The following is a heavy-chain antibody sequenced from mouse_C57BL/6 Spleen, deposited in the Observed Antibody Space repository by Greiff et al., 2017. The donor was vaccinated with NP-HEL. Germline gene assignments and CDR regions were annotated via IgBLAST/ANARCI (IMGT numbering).Heavy chain of an antibody. D-gene: IGHD1-1*01. Sequence: QVQLQQPGAELVKPGASVKVSCKASGYTFTSYWMHWVKQRPGQGLEWIGRIHPSDSDTNYNQKFKGKATLTVDKSYRTAYMQLSSLTSEDSALYCCAISISFFDYWGQGTTLTVSS. CDR3: AISISFFDY. CDR2: IHPSDSDT. V-gene: IGHV1-74*01. CDR1: GYTFTSYW. J-gene: IGHJ2*01.